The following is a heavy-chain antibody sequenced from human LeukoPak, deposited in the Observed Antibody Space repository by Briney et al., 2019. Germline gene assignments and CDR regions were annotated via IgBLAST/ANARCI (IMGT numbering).Heavy chain of an antibody. CDR3: ARDGYSFGHDFDY. CDR2: IKGDGSST. Sequence: GGSLRLSCAASGSTFSSYWMHWVRHTPGRGLVWVSRIKGDGSSTSYADSVKGRFTISRDNAKNTLYLQMNSLRAEDTAVYYCARDGYSFGHDFDYWGQGTLVTVSS. V-gene: IGHV3-74*01. J-gene: IGHJ4*02. CDR1: GSTFSSYW. D-gene: IGHD5-18*01.